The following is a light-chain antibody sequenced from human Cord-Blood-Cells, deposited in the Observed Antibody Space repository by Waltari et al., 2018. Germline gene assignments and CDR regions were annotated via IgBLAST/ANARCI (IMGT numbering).Light chain of an antibody. V-gene: IGKV3-11*01. CDR2: DAS. Sequence: EISLPQSHPPLPLSQGEGATLSCRTSESVSSYLAWYQQKPVQAPRLLIYDASNRATGIPARFSGSGSGTDFTLTISSLEPEDFAVYYCQQERTFVQGTKLEIK. CDR1: ESVSSY. J-gene: IGKJ2*01. CDR3: QQERT.